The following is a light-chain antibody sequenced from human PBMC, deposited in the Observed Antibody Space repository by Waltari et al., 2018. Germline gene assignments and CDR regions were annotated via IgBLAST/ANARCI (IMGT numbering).Light chain of an antibody. J-gene: IGLJ2*01. CDR1: SSNIGSNY. V-gene: IGLV1-44*01. Sequence: QPPSASGTPGQRVTISCSGSSSNIGSNYVNWYQQLPGTAPKLLIYSSNQRPSGVPDRFSGSKSGTSASLAISGLQSEDEADYYCTGWDDSLNGVVFGGGTKLTVL. CDR2: SSN. CDR3: TGWDDSLNGVV.